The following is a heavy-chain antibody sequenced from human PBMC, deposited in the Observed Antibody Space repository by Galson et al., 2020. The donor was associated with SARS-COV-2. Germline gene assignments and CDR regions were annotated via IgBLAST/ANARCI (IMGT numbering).Heavy chain of an antibody. D-gene: IGHD3-10*02. CDR2: IYSGGST. CDR1: GFTVSSNY. V-gene: IGHV3-66*02. J-gene: IGHJ4*02. Sequence: SCAASGFTVSSNYMSWVRQAPGKGLEWVSVIYSGGSTYYADSVKGRFTISRDNSKNTLYLQMNSLRAEDTAVYYCARDPPPGGGTYYYVDDYWGQGTLVTVSS. CDR3: ARDPPPGGGTYYYVDDY.